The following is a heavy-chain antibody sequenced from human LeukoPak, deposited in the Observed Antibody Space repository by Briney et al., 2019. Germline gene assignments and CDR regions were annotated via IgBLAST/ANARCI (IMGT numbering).Heavy chain of an antibody. CDR1: GGSLSSGGYY. CDR3: AKDTSSSWYFDYYYGMDV. J-gene: IGHJ6*02. V-gene: IGHV4-31*03. Sequence: SETLSLTCTVSGGSLSSGGYYWSWLRQHPGKGLEWIGYIYYSGSTYYNPSLKSRVTISVDTSKNQFSLKLSSVTAADTAVYYCAKDTSSSWYFDYYYGMDVWGQGTTVTVSS. CDR2: IYYSGST. D-gene: IGHD6-13*01.